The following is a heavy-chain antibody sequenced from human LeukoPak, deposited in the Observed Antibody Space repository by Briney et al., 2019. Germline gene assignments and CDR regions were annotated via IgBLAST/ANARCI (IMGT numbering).Heavy chain of an antibody. CDR2: INPSGGST. D-gene: IGHD2-2*02. Sequence: ASVKVSCKASGYTFTSYYMHWVRQAPGQGLEWMGIINPSGGSTSYVQKFQGRVTMTRDTSTSTVYMELSSLRSEDTAVYYCARESMAATAIYSFDYWGQGTLVTVSS. CDR1: GYTFTSYY. V-gene: IGHV1-46*01. J-gene: IGHJ4*02. CDR3: ARESMAATAIYSFDY.